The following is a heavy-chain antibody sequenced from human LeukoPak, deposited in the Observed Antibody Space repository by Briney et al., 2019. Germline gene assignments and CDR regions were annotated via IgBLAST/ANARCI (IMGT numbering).Heavy chain of an antibody. V-gene: IGHV1-18*01. CDR2: VSTNDGNT. D-gene: IGHD3-22*01. Sequence: ASVKVSCKASGYTFTNYHIAWVRQAPGQGLEWMGWVSTNDGNTVYAQRLQGRVTMTTDTSTSVAYMELRSLTSDDTAVYYCTRAPPGMTMMTDYWGQGTLVAVSS. CDR1: GYTFTNYH. CDR3: TRAPPGMTMMTDY. J-gene: IGHJ4*02.